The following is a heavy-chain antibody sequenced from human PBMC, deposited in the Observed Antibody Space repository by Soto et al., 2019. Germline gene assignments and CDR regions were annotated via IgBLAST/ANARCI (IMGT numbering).Heavy chain of an antibody. J-gene: IGHJ4*02. CDR1: GYTLAEFS. V-gene: IGHV1-24*01. D-gene: IGHD3-3*01. CDR3: ATSKADFWSFIY. CDR2: LDPEDGQP. Sequence: QVQLIQSGAEVKKPGASVRVSCKVSGYTLAEFSMHWVRQAPGKGLEWMGGLDPEDGQPIYAQKFQGRVTVTEDTSTDTAFMKLSRLRSEDTAVYYCATSKADFWSFIYWGQGTLVTV.